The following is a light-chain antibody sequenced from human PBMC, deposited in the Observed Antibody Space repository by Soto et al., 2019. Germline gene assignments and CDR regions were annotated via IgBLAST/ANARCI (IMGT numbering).Light chain of an antibody. Sequence: IQMTQTPASLSAFAGERVTVTCRASQSVSSWVAWYQEKPGRGPKLLIYDASTWQSGVPSRFIGSGSGTEFTLTITSLQPDDFATYYCKPYNTYSPGTFGQGTKVEIX. V-gene: IGKV1-5*01. J-gene: IGKJ1*01. CDR1: QSVSSW. CDR3: KPYNTYSPGT. CDR2: DAS.